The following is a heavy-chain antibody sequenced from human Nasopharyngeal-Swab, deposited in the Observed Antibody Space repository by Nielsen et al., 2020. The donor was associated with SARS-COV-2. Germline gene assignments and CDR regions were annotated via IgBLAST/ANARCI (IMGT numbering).Heavy chain of an antibody. CDR1: GYTFTSYG. D-gene: IGHD3-3*01. CDR3: ARVLEGGPYLRHDY. V-gene: IGHV1-18*01. CDR2: ISPYSGNT. J-gene: IGHJ4*02. Sequence: ASVKVSCKASGYTFTSYGIGWVRQAPGQGLEWMAWISPYSGNTNYAQKLQGRVTMTTDTSTSTAYMELRSLRSDDTAVYYCARVLEGGPYLRHDYWGQGTLVTVSS.